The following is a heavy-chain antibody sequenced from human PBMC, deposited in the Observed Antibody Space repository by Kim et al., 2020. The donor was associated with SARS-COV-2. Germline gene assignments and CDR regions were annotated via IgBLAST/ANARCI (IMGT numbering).Heavy chain of an antibody. D-gene: IGHD3-10*01. CDR1: GGSISSSSYY. CDR3: ARQVKEYYFGSGSYSYYGMDV. Sequence: SETLSLTCTVSGGSISSSSYYWGWIRQPPGKGLEWIGPIYYSGSTYYNPSLKSRVTISVDTSKNQFSLKLSSVTAADTAVYYCARQVKEYYFGSGSYSYYGMDVWGQGTTVTVSS. J-gene: IGHJ6*02. V-gene: IGHV4-39*01. CDR2: IYYSGST.